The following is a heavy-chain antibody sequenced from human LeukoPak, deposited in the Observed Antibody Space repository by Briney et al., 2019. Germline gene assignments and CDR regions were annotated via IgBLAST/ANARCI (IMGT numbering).Heavy chain of an antibody. CDR1: GFTFSTYG. J-gene: IGHJ2*01. CDR2: INYDGTEQ. Sequence: PGGSLRLSCAASGFTFSTYGILWVRQAPGKGLEWAAFINYDGTEQYYADSVKGRFTISRDNSKDTLFLQMNSLRAEDTAVYYCAKGLGKAGASNTWYFAIWGRGTLVTVSS. CDR3: AKGLGKAGASNTWYFAI. D-gene: IGHD6-13*01. V-gene: IGHV3-30*02.